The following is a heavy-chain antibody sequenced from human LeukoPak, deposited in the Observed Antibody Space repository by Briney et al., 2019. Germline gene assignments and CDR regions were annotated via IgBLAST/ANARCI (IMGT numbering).Heavy chain of an antibody. Sequence: PSGTLSLTCAVSGYSISSGYYWGWIRQPPGMGLEWIGSIYYGGNTYYNPSLKSRVTISEDTPKNQFSLKLSSVTAADTAVYYCTRAPYCSGGSCYQRGPDYWGQGTLVTVSS. D-gene: IGHD2-15*01. V-gene: IGHV4-38-2*01. J-gene: IGHJ4*02. CDR3: TRAPYCSGGSCYQRGPDY. CDR2: IYYGGNT. CDR1: GYSISSGYY.